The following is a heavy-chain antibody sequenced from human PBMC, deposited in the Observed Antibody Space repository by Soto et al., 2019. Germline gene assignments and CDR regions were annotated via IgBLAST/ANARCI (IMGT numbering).Heavy chain of an antibody. D-gene: IGHD1-7*01. Sequence: QVQLQESGPGLVKPSGTLSLTCAVSGGSISSSNWWSWVRQPPGKGLEWIGEIYHSGSTNYNPSLKSRGTISVDKSKNQFSLKLSSVTAADTAVYYCARKYNWNYIGGWFDPWGQGTLVTVSS. CDR3: ARKYNWNYIGGWFDP. J-gene: IGHJ5*02. CDR2: IYHSGST. CDR1: GGSISSSNW. V-gene: IGHV4-4*02.